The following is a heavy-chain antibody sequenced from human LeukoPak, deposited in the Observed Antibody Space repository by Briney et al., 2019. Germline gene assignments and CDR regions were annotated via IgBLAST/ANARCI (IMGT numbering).Heavy chain of an antibody. CDR1: GGSISSSSYY. CDR3: ARLTVEGYYYYGMDV. D-gene: IGHD4-23*01. CDR2: IYYSGST. J-gene: IGHJ6*02. V-gene: IGHV4-39*01. Sequence: SETLSLTCTVSGGSISSSSYYWGWIRQPPGKGLEWIGRIYYSGSTYYNPSLKSRVTISVDTSKNQFSLKLSSVTAADTAVYYCARLTVEGYYYYGMDVWGQGTTVTVSS.